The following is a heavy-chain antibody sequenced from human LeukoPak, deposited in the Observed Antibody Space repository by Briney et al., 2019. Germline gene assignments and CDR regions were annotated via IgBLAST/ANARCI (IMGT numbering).Heavy chain of an antibody. CDR1: GYXFTTSW. Sequence: GESLKISCHGSGYXFTTSWICWVRPMPGKGLEWMGIIYPGDPDTRYSPSFQGQVTISVDKSISTAFLQWSSLKASDTAMYYCVRARLCSSGTCYAENWGQGTLVTVSS. CDR2: IYPGDPDT. V-gene: IGHV5-51*01. J-gene: IGHJ1*01. CDR3: VRARLCSSGTCYAEN. D-gene: IGHD2-15*01.